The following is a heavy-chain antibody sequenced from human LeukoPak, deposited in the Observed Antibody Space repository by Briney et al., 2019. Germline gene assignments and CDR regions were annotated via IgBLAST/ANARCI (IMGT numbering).Heavy chain of an antibody. CDR3: ARDVVDTGVE. CDR1: EFSVGSNY. V-gene: IGHV3-30*03. CDR2: ISYDGSNK. J-gene: IGHJ4*02. Sequence: PGGSLRLSCAASEFSVGSNYMTWVRQAPGKGLEWVAVISYDGSNKYYADSVKGRFTISRDNSKNTLYLQMNSLRAEDTAVYYCARDVVDTGVEWGQGTLVTVSS. D-gene: IGHD2-15*01.